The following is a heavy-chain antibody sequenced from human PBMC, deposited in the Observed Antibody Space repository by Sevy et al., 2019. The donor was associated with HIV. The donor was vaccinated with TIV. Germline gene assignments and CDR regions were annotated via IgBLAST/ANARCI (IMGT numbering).Heavy chain of an antibody. V-gene: IGHV3-30-3*01. J-gene: IGHJ5*02. CDR2: ISYDGSNK. D-gene: IGHD3-22*01. CDR3: ARPLSRSGSLGGWFDP. CDR1: GFTFSSYA. Sequence: GGSLRLSCAASGFTFSSYAMHWVRQAPGKGLEWEAVISYDGSNKYYADSVKGRFTISRDNSKNTLYLQMNSLRAEDTAVYYCARPLSRSGSLGGWFDPWGQGTLVTVSS.